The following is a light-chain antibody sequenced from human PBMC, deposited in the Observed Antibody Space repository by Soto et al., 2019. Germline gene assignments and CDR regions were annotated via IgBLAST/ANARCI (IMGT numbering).Light chain of an antibody. CDR3: SSYAGRV. J-gene: IGLJ1*01. V-gene: IGLV2-8*01. CDR2: EVS. CDR1: SSDVGGYNY. Sequence: QSVLTQPPSASVSPGQSVTISCTGTSSDVGGYNYVSWYQQHPGKAPKLMIYEVSKRPSGVPDRFSGSKSGNTASLTVSGLQAEDEADYYCSSYAGRVFGTGTKVTVL.